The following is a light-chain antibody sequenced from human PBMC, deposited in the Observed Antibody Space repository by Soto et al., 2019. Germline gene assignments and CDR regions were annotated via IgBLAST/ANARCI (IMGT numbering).Light chain of an antibody. V-gene: IGKV3-20*01. CDR1: QTVSSSF. CDR2: GAS. J-gene: IGKJ1*01. Sequence: EIVLTQSPGTLSFSPGERSTLSCRSSQTVSSSFLAWYQQTPGQAPRLLIYGASSRATGIPDRFSGSGSGTDFTLTISRLEPEDFAVYYCQQYGSSPWTFGQGTKVDIK. CDR3: QQYGSSPWT.